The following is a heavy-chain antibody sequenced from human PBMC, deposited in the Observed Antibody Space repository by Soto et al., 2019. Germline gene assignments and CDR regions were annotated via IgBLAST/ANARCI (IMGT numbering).Heavy chain of an antibody. CDR1: GFAFSSYG. CDR3: AKDRRAGGNYGFYSDF. CDR2: SSATGAGT. J-gene: IGHJ4*02. V-gene: IGHV3-23*01. Sequence: EVQLFESGGGLVQPGGSLRLSCAASGFAFSSYGMTWVRQAPGKGLEWVSFSSATGAGTYYADSVKGRFTISRDNSKNTLYLQMTSLRADDTAVSYCAKDRRAGGNYGFYSDFWGQGALVIVSS. D-gene: IGHD1-7*01.